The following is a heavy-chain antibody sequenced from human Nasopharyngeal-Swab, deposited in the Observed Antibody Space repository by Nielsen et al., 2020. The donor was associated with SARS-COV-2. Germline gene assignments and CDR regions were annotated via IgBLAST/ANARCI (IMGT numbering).Heavy chain of an antibody. D-gene: IGHD6-13*01. CDR2: ISYDGSNK. Sequence: GGSLRLSCAASGFTFSSYGMHWARQAPGKGLEWVAVISYDGSNKYYADSVKGRFTISKDNSKNTLYLQMNSLRAEDTAVYYCARDPSSSWLYDAFDIWGQGTMVTVSS. CDR3: ARDPSSSWLYDAFDI. J-gene: IGHJ3*02. V-gene: IGHV3-30*03. CDR1: GFTFSSYG.